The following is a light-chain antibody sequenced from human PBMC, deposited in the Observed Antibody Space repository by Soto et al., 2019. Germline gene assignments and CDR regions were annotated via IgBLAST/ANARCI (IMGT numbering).Light chain of an antibody. CDR2: AAS. CDR3: QQSFGTPLT. Sequence: DIQITHSPSSLSASASYRVTITCRASQSISSYLNWYQQKPGKAPKLLIYAASSLQGGVPSRFSGSGSGTDFTLTISSLQPEDSATYYCQQSFGTPLTFGGGTKVDIK. V-gene: IGKV1-39*01. CDR1: QSISSY. J-gene: IGKJ4*01.